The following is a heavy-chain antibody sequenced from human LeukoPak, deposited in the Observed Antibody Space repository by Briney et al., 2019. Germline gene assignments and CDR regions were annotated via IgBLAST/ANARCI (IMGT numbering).Heavy chain of an antibody. Sequence: PSETLSLTSTVSGGSISSYYRSWIRQPPGKGLEWSGEINHSGSTNYNTSLKSRVTVSVETSKHQTSLKLRSVTAEQTPVYYCASGSDSGSYDYWGQGTLVTVSS. CDR1: GGSISSYY. CDR2: INHSGST. V-gene: IGHV4-34*01. CDR3: ASGSDSGSYDY. D-gene: IGHD3-10*01. J-gene: IGHJ4*02.